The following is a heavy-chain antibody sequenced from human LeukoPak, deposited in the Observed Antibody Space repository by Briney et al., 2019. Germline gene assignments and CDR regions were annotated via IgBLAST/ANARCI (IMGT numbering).Heavy chain of an antibody. CDR3: ARDEDSSLSHHMDV. Sequence: ASVKVSCKASGYTFTGYYMHWVRQAPGQGLEWMGWINPNSGGTNYAQKFQGRVTMTRDTSISTAYMELSRLRSDDTAVYYCARDEDSSLSHHMDVWGKGTTVTVSS. D-gene: IGHD6-6*01. J-gene: IGHJ6*03. V-gene: IGHV1-2*02. CDR2: INPNSGGT. CDR1: GYTFTGYY.